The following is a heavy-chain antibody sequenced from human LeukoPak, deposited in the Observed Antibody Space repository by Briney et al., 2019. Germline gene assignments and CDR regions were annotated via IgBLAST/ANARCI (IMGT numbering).Heavy chain of an antibody. CDR2: ISGSGGST. Sequence: GGSLRLSCAASGFTFSSYAMSWVRQAPGKGLEWVSGISGSGGSTYYADSVKGRFTISRDNSKNTLYLQMNSLRAEDTAVYYCAKVPAYYYDSASPFDYWGQGTLVTVSS. CDR1: GFTFSSYA. D-gene: IGHD3-22*01. J-gene: IGHJ4*02. V-gene: IGHV3-23*01. CDR3: AKVPAYYYDSASPFDY.